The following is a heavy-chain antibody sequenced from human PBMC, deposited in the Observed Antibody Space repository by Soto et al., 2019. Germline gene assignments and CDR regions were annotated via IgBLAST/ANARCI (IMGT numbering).Heavy chain of an antibody. CDR1: GGSVSSGSYY. V-gene: IGHV4-61*01. CDR2: IYYSGST. D-gene: IGHD2-21*02. Sequence: PSETLSLTCTVSGGSVSSGSYYWSWIRQPPGKGLEWIGYIYYSGSTNYNPSLKSRVTISVDTSKNQFSLKLSSVTAADTAVYYCARLPLESGGDCCYFDYWGQGTLVTVSS. J-gene: IGHJ4*02. CDR3: ARLPLESGGDCCYFDY.